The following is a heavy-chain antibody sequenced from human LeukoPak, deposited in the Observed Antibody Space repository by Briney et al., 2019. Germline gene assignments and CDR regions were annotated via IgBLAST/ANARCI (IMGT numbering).Heavy chain of an antibody. J-gene: IGHJ6*03. Sequence: GGSLRLSCAASGFTFSSYWMSWVRQAPGKGLEWVANIKQDGSEKYYVDSVKGRSTISRDNAKNSLYLQMNSLRAEDTAVYYCARDLIFGVVTGSLYMDVWGKGTTVTVSS. CDR1: GFTFSSYW. V-gene: IGHV3-7*01. CDR2: IKQDGSEK. CDR3: ARDLIFGVVTGSLYMDV. D-gene: IGHD3-3*01.